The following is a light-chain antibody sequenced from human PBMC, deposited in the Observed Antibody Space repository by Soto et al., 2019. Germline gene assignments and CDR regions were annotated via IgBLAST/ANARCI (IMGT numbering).Light chain of an antibody. V-gene: IGKV1-5*03. Sequence: DIQMTQSPSTLSASVGDRVTITCRASQSISSWLAWYQQKPGKAPNLLIYKASSLESGVPSRFSGSGSETEFTLTISSLQPDDFATYYCQQYSSNPVTFGRGTKLEIK. CDR2: KAS. CDR1: QSISSW. CDR3: QQYSSNPVT. J-gene: IGKJ2*01.